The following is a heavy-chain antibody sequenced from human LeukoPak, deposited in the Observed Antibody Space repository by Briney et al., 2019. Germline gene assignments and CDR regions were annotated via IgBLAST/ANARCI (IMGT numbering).Heavy chain of an antibody. CDR2: IRGSGGGT. V-gene: IGHV3-23*01. CDR1: GFTFSDYY. D-gene: IGHD6-19*01. Sequence: GGSLRPSCAASGFTFSDYYMSWVRQAPGKGLEWVSTIRGSGGGTYYADFVKGRFTISRDNSKNTLYLQMNSLRDEDTALYYCAKAGIGVVGYFDYWGQGTLVTVSS. CDR3: AKAGIGVVGYFDY. J-gene: IGHJ4*02.